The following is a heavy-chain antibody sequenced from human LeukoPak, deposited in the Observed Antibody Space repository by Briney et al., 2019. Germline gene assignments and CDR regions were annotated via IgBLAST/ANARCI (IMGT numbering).Heavy chain of an antibody. D-gene: IGHD7-27*01. J-gene: IGHJ4*02. CDR2: IRFNGN. CDR3: ARENWDFDI. Sequence: GGSLRLSCAASGFTFSNYAIHWVRQAPGKGLEWVASIRFNGNFYADYVKGRFTISRDNSKSTVSLQMDTLRTEDTALYYCARENWDFDIWGQGTLVTVSS. CDR1: GFTFSNYA. V-gene: IGHV3-30*02.